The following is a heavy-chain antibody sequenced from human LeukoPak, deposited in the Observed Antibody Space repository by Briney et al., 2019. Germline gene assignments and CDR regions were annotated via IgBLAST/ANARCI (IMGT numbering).Heavy chain of an antibody. CDR3: ARGREY. CDR2: INHSGST. V-gene: IGHV4-34*01. Sequence: SETLSLTCAVYGGSFSGYYWSWIRQPPGKGLEWIGEINHSGSTNYNPSLKSRVTISVDTSKNQFSLKLSSVTAADTAVYYCARGREYWGQGALVTVSS. J-gene: IGHJ4*02. CDR1: GGSFSGYY.